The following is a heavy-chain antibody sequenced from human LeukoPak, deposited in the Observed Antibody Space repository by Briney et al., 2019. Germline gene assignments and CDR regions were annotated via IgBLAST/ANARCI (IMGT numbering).Heavy chain of an antibody. CDR3: ARSQFGSPYNWFDP. CDR2: INHSGST. CDR1: GGSFSGYY. V-gene: IGHV4-34*01. D-gene: IGHD3-16*01. Sequence: SETLSLACAVYGGSFSGYYWSWIRQPPGKGLEWIGEINHSGSTNYNPSLKSRVTISVDTSKNQFSLKLSSVTAADTAVYYCARSQFGSPYNWFDPWGQGTLVTVSS. J-gene: IGHJ5*02.